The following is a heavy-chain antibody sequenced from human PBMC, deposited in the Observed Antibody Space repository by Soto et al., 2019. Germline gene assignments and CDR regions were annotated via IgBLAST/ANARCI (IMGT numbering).Heavy chain of an antibody. CDR1: GFNFSSYA. V-gene: IGHV3-23*01. CDR3: ANGKDYYDRSGPDY. D-gene: IGHD3-22*01. CDR2: ISGSGGST. J-gene: IGHJ4*02. Sequence: GGSLRLSCAASGFNFSSYAMSWVRRAPGKGLEWVSAISGSGGSTYYADSVKGRFTISRDNSMNTLYLQMNSLRAEDTAVYYCANGKDYYDRSGPDYWGQGTLVTVAS.